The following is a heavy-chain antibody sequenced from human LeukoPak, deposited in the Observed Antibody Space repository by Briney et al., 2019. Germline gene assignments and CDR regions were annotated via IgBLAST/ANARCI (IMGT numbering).Heavy chain of an antibody. V-gene: IGHV3-74*01. D-gene: IGHD3-3*01. CDR3: AKPFGFLEWLYGGYFDS. CDR2: INSDGSST. Sequence: GGSLRLSCAASGFTFSSYWMHWVRQAPGKGLVWVSRINSDGSSTSYADSVKGRFTISRDNAKNTVFLQMHSLTAEDTAVYYCAKPFGFLEWLYGGYFDSWGQGTLVTVSS. J-gene: IGHJ4*02. CDR1: GFTFSSYW.